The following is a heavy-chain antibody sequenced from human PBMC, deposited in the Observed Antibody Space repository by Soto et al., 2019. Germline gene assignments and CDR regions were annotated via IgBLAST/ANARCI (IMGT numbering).Heavy chain of an antibody. CDR3: ARDSWGYYDSSGYYPGRYYYYGMDV. Sequence: PSETLSLTCAVYGGSFSGYYWSWIRQPPGKGLEWIGEINHSGSTNYNPSLKSRVTISVDTSKNQFSLKLSSVTAADTAVYYCARDSWGYYDSSGYYPGRYYYYGMDVWGQGTTVTVSS. V-gene: IGHV4-34*01. J-gene: IGHJ6*02. CDR1: GGSFSGYY. CDR2: INHSGST. D-gene: IGHD3-22*01.